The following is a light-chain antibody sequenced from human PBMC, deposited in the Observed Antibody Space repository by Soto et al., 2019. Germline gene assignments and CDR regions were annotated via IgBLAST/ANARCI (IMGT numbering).Light chain of an antibody. CDR1: SSDVGGYNY. CDR2: DVT. CDR3: CSDAGRYTWF. J-gene: IGLJ2*01. V-gene: IGLV2-11*01. Sequence: QSVLTQPRSVSGSPGQSVTISCTGTSSDVGGYNYVSWYQQDPEKAPKLLIYDVTKRPSGVPDRFSGSKSGNTASLTISGLQAEDEADYYCCSDAGRYTWFFGGGTKLTVL.